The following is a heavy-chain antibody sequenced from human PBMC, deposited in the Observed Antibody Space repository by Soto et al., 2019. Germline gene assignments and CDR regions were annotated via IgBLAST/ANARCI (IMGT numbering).Heavy chain of an antibody. CDR1: GGTFSSYA. CDR2: IIPIFGTA. CDR3: AREVGDKAPFDY. Sequence: EASVKVSCKASGGTFSSYAISWVRQAPGQGLEWMGGIIPIFGTANYAQKFQGRVTITADESTSTAYMELSSLRSEDTAVYYCAREVGDKAPFDYWGQGTLVTVSS. V-gene: IGHV1-69*13. D-gene: IGHD2-15*01. J-gene: IGHJ4*02.